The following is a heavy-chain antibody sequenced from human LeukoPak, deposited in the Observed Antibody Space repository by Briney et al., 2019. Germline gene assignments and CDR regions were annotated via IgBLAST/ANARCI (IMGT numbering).Heavy chain of an antibody. CDR3: ARGAQTYYDYVWGSYRYFDY. J-gene: IGHJ4*02. CDR1: GGSISSGGHY. V-gene: IGHV4-31*03. Sequence: SQTLSLTCPVSGGSISSGGHYWSWIRQHPGKGLEWIGYIYYSGSTYYNPSLKSRVTISVDTSKNQFSLKLSSVTAADTAVYYCARGAQTYYDYVWGSYRYFDYWGQGTLVTVSS. D-gene: IGHD3-16*02. CDR2: IYYSGST.